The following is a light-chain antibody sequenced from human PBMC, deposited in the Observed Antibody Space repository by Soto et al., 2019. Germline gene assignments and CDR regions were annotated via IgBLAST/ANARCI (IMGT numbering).Light chain of an antibody. CDR3: GTWDSSLSAWV. CDR1: SPNIGNNY. Sequence: QSVLTQPPSVSAAPGQKVTIYCSGSSPNIGNNYVSWYQQLPGTAPKLLIYENNKRPSGIPDRFSGSKSGTSATLGITGLQTGDEADYYCGTWDSSLSAWVFGGGTKVTVL. J-gene: IGLJ3*02. CDR2: ENN. V-gene: IGLV1-51*02.